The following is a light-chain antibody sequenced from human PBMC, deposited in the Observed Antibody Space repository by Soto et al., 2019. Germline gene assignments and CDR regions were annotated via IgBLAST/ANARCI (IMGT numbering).Light chain of an antibody. Sequence: IVMTQSPATLSVSPGERATLSCRASQSVGSNLAWYQQKPGQAPGLLMYGASTRATGVPARFSASGSGTDFTLTISSLQSGDFAVYYCQQYNDWILTFGQGTKVDIK. CDR2: GAS. J-gene: IGKJ1*01. V-gene: IGKV3-15*01. CDR3: QQYNDWILT. CDR1: QSVGSN.